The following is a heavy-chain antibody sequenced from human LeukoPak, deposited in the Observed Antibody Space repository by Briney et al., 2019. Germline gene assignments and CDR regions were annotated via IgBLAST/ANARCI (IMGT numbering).Heavy chain of an antibody. Sequence: GGSLRLPCAASGFTFSSYGMHWVRQAPGKGLEWLAFKRSDGSNKYYADSVKGRFTISRDNSKNTLYLQMNSLRAEDTAVYYCAKDRPYSGSYWGGYYFDYWGQGTLVTVSS. CDR3: AKDRPYSGSYWGGYYFDY. CDR2: KRSDGSNK. J-gene: IGHJ4*02. V-gene: IGHV3-30*02. CDR1: GFTFSSYG. D-gene: IGHD1-26*01.